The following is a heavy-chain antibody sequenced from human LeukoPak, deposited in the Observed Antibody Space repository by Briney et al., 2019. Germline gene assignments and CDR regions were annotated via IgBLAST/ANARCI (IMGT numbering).Heavy chain of an antibody. D-gene: IGHD3-3*01. CDR3: ARCELMWSEFDP. CDR1: GFTFSSHW. J-gene: IGHJ5*02. CDR2: INSDGSST. V-gene: IGHV3-74*01. Sequence: GGSLRLSCAASGFTFSSHWMHWVRQAPGKGLVWVSHINSDGSSTSYADSVKGRFTISRGNAKYTLYLQMNSLRAEDTAVYYCARCELMWSEFDPWGQGTLVTVSS.